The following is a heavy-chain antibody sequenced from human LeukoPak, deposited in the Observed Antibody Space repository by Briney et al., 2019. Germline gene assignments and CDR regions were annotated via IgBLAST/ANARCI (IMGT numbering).Heavy chain of an antibody. CDR2: ISSSGSNI. CDR1: GFTFSDYY. J-gene: IGHJ4*02. CDR3: AREGGAQWLGPYNLDY. Sequence: GGSLRLSCAASGFTFSDYYMSWLRQAPGKGLEWVSYISSSGSNIYYADSVKGRFTISRDNAKNTQYLQMNGLRAEDTAVYYCAREGGAQWLGPYNLDYWGQGTLVTVSS. V-gene: IGHV3-11*01. D-gene: IGHD6-19*01.